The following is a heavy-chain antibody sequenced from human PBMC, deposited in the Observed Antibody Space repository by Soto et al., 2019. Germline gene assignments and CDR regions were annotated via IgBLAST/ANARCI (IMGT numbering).Heavy chain of an antibody. Sequence: PGGSLRLSCAASGFTFSSYGMHWVRQAPGKGLEWVAVISYDGSNKYYADSVKGRFTISRDNSKNTLYLQMNSLRAEDTAVHYCAKGLGYCSGGSCSYFDYWGQGTLVTVSS. V-gene: IGHV3-30*18. J-gene: IGHJ4*02. CDR1: GFTFSSYG. CDR3: AKGLGYCSGGSCSYFDY. CDR2: ISYDGSNK. D-gene: IGHD2-15*01.